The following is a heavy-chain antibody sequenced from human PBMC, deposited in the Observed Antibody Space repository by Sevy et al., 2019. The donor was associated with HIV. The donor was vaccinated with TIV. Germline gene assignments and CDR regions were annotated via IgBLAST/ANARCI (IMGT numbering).Heavy chain of an antibody. J-gene: IGHJ4*02. CDR1: GGSITSLY. D-gene: IGHD1-26*01. Sequence: SETLSLTCTVSGGSITSLYWNWIRQPPGKGLEWIANIYYNGHINYNPSRKSRVTLLFDTSTNQFSLRPSSVTAADTAMYYCAGENAWGRGYSWGQGTLVTVSS. CDR3: AGENAWGRGYS. V-gene: IGHV4-59*08. CDR2: IYYNGHI.